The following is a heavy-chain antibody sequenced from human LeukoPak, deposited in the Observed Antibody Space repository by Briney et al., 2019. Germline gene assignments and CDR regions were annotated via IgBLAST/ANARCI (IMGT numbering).Heavy chain of an antibody. CDR2: IGIDSGNT. J-gene: IGHJ4*02. V-gene: IGHV3-48*01. Sequence: PGGSLRLSCAASGFTFSDYSMNWVRQAPGKGREWISYIGIDSGNTNYADSVKGRFTISGDKDKNSLYLQMNSLRVEDTTVYYCARDYKYAFDNWGEGTLVTVSS. D-gene: IGHD5-24*01. CDR1: GFTFSDYS. CDR3: ARDYKYAFDN.